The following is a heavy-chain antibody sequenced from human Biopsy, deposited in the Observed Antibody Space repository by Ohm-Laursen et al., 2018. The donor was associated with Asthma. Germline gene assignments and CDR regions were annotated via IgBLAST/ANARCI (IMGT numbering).Heavy chain of an antibody. J-gene: IGHJ4*02. V-gene: IGHV4-31*11. CDR3: ARWGSFGFDY. Sequence: SQTLPLTCAVSGGSISSGGYYWSWIRQHPGKGLEWIGYIYYSGSTYYNPSLKSRVTISVDTSKNQFSLNLSSVTAADTAVYYCARWGSFGFDYWGQGTLVTVSS. CDR2: IYYSGST. CDR1: GGSISSGGYY. D-gene: IGHD7-27*01.